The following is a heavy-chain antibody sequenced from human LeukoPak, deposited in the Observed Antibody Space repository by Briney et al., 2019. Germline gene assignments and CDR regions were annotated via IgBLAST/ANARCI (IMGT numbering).Heavy chain of an antibody. J-gene: IGHJ2*01. Sequence: RSSETLSLTCTVSGGSISSSSYYWGWIRQPPGKGLEWIGSIYYSGSTYYNPSLKSRVTISVDTSKNQFSLKLSSVTAADTAVYYCARLSGSSGWSYWYFDLWGRGTLVTVSS. CDR1: GGSISSSSYY. D-gene: IGHD6-19*01. CDR3: ARLSGSSGWSYWYFDL. V-gene: IGHV4-39*01. CDR2: IYYSGST.